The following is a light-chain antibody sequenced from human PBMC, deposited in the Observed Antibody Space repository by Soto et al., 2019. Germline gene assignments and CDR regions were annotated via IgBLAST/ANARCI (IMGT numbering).Light chain of an antibody. J-gene: IGLJ2*01. CDR3: SSYTISRNTGI. Sequence: QLVLTQPASVSGSPGQSITISCTGTSSDVDGYNYVSWYQYHPGRAPKLMIYDVNNRPSGVSNRFSGSKSGNTASLTISGLQAEDEADYYCSSYTISRNTGIFGGGTKLTVL. CDR2: DVN. CDR1: SSDVDGYNY. V-gene: IGLV2-14*01.